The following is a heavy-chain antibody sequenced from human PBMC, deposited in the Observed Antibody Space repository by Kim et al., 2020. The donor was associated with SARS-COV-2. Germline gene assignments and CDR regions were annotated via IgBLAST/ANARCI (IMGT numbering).Heavy chain of an antibody. Sequence: CNPTLQSRVTISVDTSKNQFSRKLSSVTAADTAVYYCARHVRSNWAFDYWGQGTLVTVSS. D-gene: IGHD7-27*01. V-gene: IGHV4-39*01. CDR3: ARHVRSNWAFDY. J-gene: IGHJ4*02.